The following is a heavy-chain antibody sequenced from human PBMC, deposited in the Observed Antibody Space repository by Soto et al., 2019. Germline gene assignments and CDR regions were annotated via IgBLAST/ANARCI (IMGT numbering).Heavy chain of an antibody. CDR2: IIPIFGTA. V-gene: IGHV1-69*13. CDR3: AREDRGYCSGGSCSGNNYYYYGMDV. CDR1: GGTFSSYA. Sequence: SVKVSCKASGGTFSSYAISWVRQAPGQGLEWMGGIIPIFGTANYAQKFQGRVTITADESTSTAYMELSSLRSEDTAVYYCAREDRGYCSGGSCSGNNYYYYGMDVWGQGTTVTVSS. D-gene: IGHD2-15*01. J-gene: IGHJ6*02.